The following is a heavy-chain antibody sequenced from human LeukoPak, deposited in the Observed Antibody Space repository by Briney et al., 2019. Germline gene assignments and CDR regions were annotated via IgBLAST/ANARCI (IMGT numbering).Heavy chain of an antibody. CDR1: GGSISSSSYY. J-gene: IGHJ2*01. D-gene: IGHD3-3*01. Sequence: PSETLSLTCTVSGGSISSSSYYWGWIRQPPGKGLEWIGSIYYSGSTYYNPSLKSRVTISVDTSKNQFSLKLSSVTAADTAVYYCARGGYYDFWSGYPCWYFDLWGRGTLVTVSS. CDR2: IYYSGST. CDR3: ARGGYYDFWSGYPCWYFDL. V-gene: IGHV4-39*01.